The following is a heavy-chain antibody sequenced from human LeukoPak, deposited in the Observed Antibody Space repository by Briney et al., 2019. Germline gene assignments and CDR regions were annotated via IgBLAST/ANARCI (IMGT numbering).Heavy chain of an antibody. CDR3: ARDSIGLNWFYP. Sequence: SETLPLTCTVSGGSISSSYWSWIRQPLGKGLEWIGYIYYSGSTNYNPSLKSRVTISVDTSKNQFCLKLSSVTAADTAVYFCARDSIGLNWFYPWGQGTLVTVSS. CDR1: GGSISSSY. J-gene: IGHJ5*02. D-gene: IGHD6-19*01. CDR2: IYYSGST. V-gene: IGHV4-59*01.